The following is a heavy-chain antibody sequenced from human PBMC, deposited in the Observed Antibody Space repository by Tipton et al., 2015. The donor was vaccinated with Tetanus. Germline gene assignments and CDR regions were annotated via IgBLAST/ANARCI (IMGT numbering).Heavy chain of an antibody. V-gene: IGHV3-21*01. Sequence: SLRLSCTASGFSFSSYGMHWVRQAPGRGLEWVSSISSTSRYIYYADSVKGRFTISRDNAKNSLFLEMNSLRADDTAVYYCVSGSALDYWGQGTLITVSS. D-gene: IGHD6-25*01. CDR2: ISSTSRYI. J-gene: IGHJ4*02. CDR3: VSGSALDY. CDR1: GFSFSSYG.